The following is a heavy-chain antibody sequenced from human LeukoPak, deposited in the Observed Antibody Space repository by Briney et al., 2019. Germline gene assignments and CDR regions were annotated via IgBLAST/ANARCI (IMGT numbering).Heavy chain of an antibody. CDR1: GGSISSSSYY. V-gene: IGHV4-61*05. J-gene: IGHJ4*02. CDR3: ARLNYYDSSGYYSARVALFDY. CDR2: IYYSGST. Sequence: SETLSLTCTVSGGSISSSSYYWGWIRQPPGKGLEWIGYIYYSGSTNYNPSLKSRVTISVDTSKNQFSLKLSSVTAADTAVYYCARLNYYDSSGYYSARVALFDYWGQGTLVTVSS. D-gene: IGHD3-22*01.